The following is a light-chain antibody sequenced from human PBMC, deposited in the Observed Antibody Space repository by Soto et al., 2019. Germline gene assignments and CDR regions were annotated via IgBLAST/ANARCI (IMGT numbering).Light chain of an antibody. V-gene: IGKV3-20*01. Sequence: IVLTQSPGTLSLSPGERATLSCRASQRVSSIYFACYQQKPGQAPRLLIYGASSRATGIPDRFSGSGSGTHFTLTISRLEPADFAVYYCQQFGTSPPSTFGQGTRLEIK. J-gene: IGKJ5*01. CDR3: QQFGTSPPST. CDR2: GAS. CDR1: QRVSSIY.